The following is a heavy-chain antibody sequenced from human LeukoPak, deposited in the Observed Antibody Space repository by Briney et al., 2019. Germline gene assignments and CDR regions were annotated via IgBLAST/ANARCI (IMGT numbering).Heavy chain of an antibody. CDR3: ARLHHDYGSGTYGGAYNYYMDV. D-gene: IGHD3-10*01. Sequence: SETLSLTCTVSGGSISSYYWSWIRQPPGKGLAWIGYIYYSGSTHYIPSLQSRVTISVDTSKNQFSLRLNSVTAADTAVYYCARLHHDYGSGTYGGAYNYYMDVWGKGTTVTVSS. J-gene: IGHJ6*03. V-gene: IGHV4-59*01. CDR1: GGSISSYY. CDR2: IYYSGST.